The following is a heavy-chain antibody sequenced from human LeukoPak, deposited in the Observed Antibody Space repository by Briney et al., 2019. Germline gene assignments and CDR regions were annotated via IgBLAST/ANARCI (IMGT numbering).Heavy chain of an antibody. Sequence: HPGGSLRLSCAASGFTFSSYWMSWVRQAPGKGPEWLANIKPDGSEQYYVDSLEGRSTISRDNAKNSLYLQMNSLRAEDTAVYYCARDPSLYYDFWSGYYDYWGQGTLVTVSS. CDR1: GFTFSSYW. CDR2: IKPDGSEQ. CDR3: ARDPSLYYDFWSGYYDY. J-gene: IGHJ4*02. D-gene: IGHD3-3*01. V-gene: IGHV3-7*01.